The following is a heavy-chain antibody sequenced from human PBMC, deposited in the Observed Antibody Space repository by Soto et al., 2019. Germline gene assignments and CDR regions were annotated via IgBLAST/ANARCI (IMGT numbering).Heavy chain of an antibody. CDR3: GSPHSGLNPSSFDY. CDR1: GFTFSSYA. J-gene: IGHJ4*02. CDR2: ISGSGGST. Sequence: GGSLRLSCAASGFTFSSYAMSWVRQAPGKGLEWVSAISGSGGSTYYADSVKGRFTISREGAKNSLYLQMNSLTAGDTAVYYCGSPHSGLNPSSFDYWGQGTLVTVSS. D-gene: IGHD1-26*01. V-gene: IGHV3-23*01.